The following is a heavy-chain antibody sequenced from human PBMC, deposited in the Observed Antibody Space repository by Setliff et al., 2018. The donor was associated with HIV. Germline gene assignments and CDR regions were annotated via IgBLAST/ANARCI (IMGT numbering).Heavy chain of an antibody. CDR3: ARASRWGSIPFDY. CDR1: NGSINNYF. Sequence: PSETLSLTCTVSNGSINNYFWSWIRQPAGKRLEWIGRIFSSGTYNYNPSLRSRVTISVDASNKKFSLNLMSVTAADTAVYFCARASRWGSIPFDYWGQGTLVTVSS. V-gene: IGHV4-4*07. D-gene: IGHD2-21*01. CDR2: IFSSGTY. J-gene: IGHJ4*02.